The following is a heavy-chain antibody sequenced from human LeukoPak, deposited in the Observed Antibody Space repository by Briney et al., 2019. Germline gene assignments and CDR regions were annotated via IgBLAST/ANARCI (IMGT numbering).Heavy chain of an antibody. CDR1: GGSISSSSYY. CDR2: IYYSGST. J-gene: IGHJ4*02. CDR3: ARAGYSSSWYADS. Sequence: SETLSLTCTVSGGSISSSSYYWGWIRQPPGKGLEWIGSIYYSGSTYYNPSLKSRVTISVDTSKNQFSLKLSSVTAADTAVYYCARAGYSSSWYADSWGQGTPVTVSS. D-gene: IGHD6-13*01. V-gene: IGHV4-39*01.